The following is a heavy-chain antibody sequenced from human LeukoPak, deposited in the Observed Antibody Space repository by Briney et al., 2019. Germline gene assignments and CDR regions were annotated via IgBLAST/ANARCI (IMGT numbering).Heavy chain of an antibody. CDR3: AREGSGSTWSSFDF. CDR2: IRSSGSPI. CDR1: GFTFSSYS. Sequence: GGSLRLSCAASGFTFSSYSMNWVREAPGKGREWVAYIRSSGSPIYYADSVKGRFTISRDNAKNSLYLQMNSLRPEDTAVYSCAREGSGSTWSSFDFWGQGSLVTVSS. J-gene: IGHJ4*02. V-gene: IGHV3-48*01. D-gene: IGHD6-13*01.